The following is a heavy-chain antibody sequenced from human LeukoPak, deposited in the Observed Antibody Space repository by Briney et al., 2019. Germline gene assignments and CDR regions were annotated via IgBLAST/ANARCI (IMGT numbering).Heavy chain of an antibody. D-gene: IGHD1-26*01. CDR1: GFSFSISN. CDR3: ARGGEYQWELPPIEALDI. V-gene: IGHV3-21*01. CDR2: ISSKTNYI. J-gene: IGHJ3*02. Sequence: GGSLRLSCAASGFSFSISNMNWVRQAPGKGLEWVASISSKTNYIYYAESVKGRFTISRDNAQNSLFLQMNSLRAEDTSVYYCARGGEYQWELPPIEALDIWGQGTMVTVSS.